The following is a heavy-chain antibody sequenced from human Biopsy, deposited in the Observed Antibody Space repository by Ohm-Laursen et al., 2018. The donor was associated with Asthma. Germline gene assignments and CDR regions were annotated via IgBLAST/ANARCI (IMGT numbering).Heavy chain of an antibody. V-gene: IGHV1-2*06. D-gene: IGHD3-10*01. CDR1: GYTFNAYY. CDR3: ARAPQPQNYGSGNAQYGLDV. Sequence: VASVKVSCNASGYTFNAYYIHWVRQAPGQEFEWMGRINPNSGNTHYAHKFQGRVTMTRDTSISTVYMELTRLRSDDTAVYYCARAPQPQNYGSGNAQYGLDVWGQGTTVTVSS. J-gene: IGHJ6*02. CDR2: INPNSGNT.